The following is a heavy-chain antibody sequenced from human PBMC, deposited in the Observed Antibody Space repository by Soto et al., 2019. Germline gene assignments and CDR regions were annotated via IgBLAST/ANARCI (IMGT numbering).Heavy chain of an antibody. CDR2: IIPIFGTA. D-gene: IGHD6-13*01. J-gene: IGHJ5*02. V-gene: IGHV1-69*13. CDR3: ARRNAGTVNWFDP. Sequence: ASVKVSCKASGGTFSSYAISWVRQAPGQGLEWMGGIIPIFGTANYAQKFQGRVTITADESTSTAYMELSSLRSEDTAVYYCARRNAGTVNWFDPWGQGTLVTVSS. CDR1: GGTFSSYA.